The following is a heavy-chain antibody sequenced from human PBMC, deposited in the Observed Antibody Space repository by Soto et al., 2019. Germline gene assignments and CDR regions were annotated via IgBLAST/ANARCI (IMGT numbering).Heavy chain of an antibody. CDR3: ARDGNGDLGDYYYMDV. D-gene: IGHD4-17*01. J-gene: IGHJ6*03. CDR1: GFTFSSYG. CDR2: IWYDGSNK. V-gene: IGHV3-33*01. Sequence: GGSLRLSCAASGFTFSSYGMHWVRQAPGKGLEWVAVIWYDGSNKYYADSVKGRFTISRDNSKKTLYLQMNSLRAEDTAVYYCARDGNGDLGDYYYMDVWGKGTTVTVSS.